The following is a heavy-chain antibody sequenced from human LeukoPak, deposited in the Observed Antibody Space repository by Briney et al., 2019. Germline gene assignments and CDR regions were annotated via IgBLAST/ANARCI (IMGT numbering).Heavy chain of an antibody. Sequence: ASVKVSCKSSGYTFTSYDINWVRQATGQGLEWMGWMNPNSGDTGYAQKFQGRVTMTRDTSISTAYMELSSLRSEDTAVYYCARGLREYSDDDLPIPGYWGQGTLVTVSS. CDR2: MNPNSGDT. CDR1: GYTFTSYD. J-gene: IGHJ4*02. V-gene: IGHV1-8*01. D-gene: IGHD5-12*01. CDR3: ARGLREYSDDDLPIPGY.